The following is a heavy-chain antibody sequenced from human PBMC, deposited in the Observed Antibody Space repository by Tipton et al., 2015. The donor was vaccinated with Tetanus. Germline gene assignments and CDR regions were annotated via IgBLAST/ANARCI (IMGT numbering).Heavy chain of an antibody. CDR3: AREADCSGGSCFSGDFDN. J-gene: IGHJ4*02. Sequence: CAASGFIFSSYGIHWVRQAPGKGLEWVAVSWYDGTDKYYTDSVKGRFTISRDNSKNTLYLQMNSLRAEDTAVYYCAREADCSGGSCFSGDFDNWGQGTQVTVSS. V-gene: IGHV3-33*01. CDR2: SWYDGTDK. D-gene: IGHD2-15*01. CDR1: GFIFSSYG.